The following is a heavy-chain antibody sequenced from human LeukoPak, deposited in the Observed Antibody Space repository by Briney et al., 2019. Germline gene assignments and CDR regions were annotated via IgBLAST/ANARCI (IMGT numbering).Heavy chain of an antibody. V-gene: IGHV3-33*01. CDR3: ARDRYCSSTSCPAGMDV. CDR2: IWYDGSNK. J-gene: IGHJ6*02. CDR1: GFTFSSYG. Sequence: GGSLRLSCAASGFTFSSYGMHWVRQAPGKGLEWMAVIWYDGSNKYYADSVKGRFTISRDNSKNTLYLQMNSLRAEDTAVYYCARDRYCSSTSCPAGMDVWGQGTTVTVSS. D-gene: IGHD2-2*01.